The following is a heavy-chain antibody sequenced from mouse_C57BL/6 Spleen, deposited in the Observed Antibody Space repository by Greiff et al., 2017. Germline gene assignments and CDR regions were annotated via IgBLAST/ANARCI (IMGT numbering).Heavy chain of an antibody. CDR1: GYSFTGYY. Sequence: EVQLQQSGPELVKPGASVKISCKASGYSFTGYYMNWVKQSPEKSLEWIGEINPSTGGTTYNQKFKAKATLTVDKSSSTAYMQLKSLTSEDSAVYYCARFRGDYDEKAWFAYWGQGTLVTVSA. J-gene: IGHJ3*01. D-gene: IGHD2-4*01. V-gene: IGHV1-42*01. CDR3: ARFRGDYDEKAWFAY. CDR2: INPSTGGT.